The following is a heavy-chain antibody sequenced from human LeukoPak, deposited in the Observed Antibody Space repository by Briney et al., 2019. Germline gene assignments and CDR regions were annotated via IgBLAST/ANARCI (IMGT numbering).Heavy chain of an antibody. CDR3: TTDLYIGSYNDY. D-gene: IGHD1-26*01. CDR2: FDPEGGET. Sequence: ASVKVCCKVSGYTLTELSMHSVRQAPGTGLEWMGGFDPEGGETIYAQKLQGRVTLTEDTSTDTAYIELSSLRSEDTAMYYCTTDLYIGSYNDYWGQGTLVTVSS. V-gene: IGHV1-24*01. J-gene: IGHJ4*02. CDR1: GYTLTELS.